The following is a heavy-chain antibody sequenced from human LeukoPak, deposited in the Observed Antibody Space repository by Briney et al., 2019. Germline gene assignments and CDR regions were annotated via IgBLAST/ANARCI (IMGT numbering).Heavy chain of an antibody. CDR3: ARDKGGRFLEWLGGAFDI. Sequence: ASVKVSCKASGYTITNNYMHWVRQAPGQGLEWMGVINPSGTGTSYAQKFQGRVTMTRDTSISTAYMELSRLRSDDTAVYYCARDKGGRFLEWLGGAFDIWGQGTMVTVSS. D-gene: IGHD3-3*01. V-gene: IGHV1-2*02. CDR2: INPSGTGT. J-gene: IGHJ3*02. CDR1: GYTITNNY.